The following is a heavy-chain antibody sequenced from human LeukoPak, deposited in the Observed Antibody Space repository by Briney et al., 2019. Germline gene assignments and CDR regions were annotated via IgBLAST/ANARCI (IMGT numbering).Heavy chain of an antibody. V-gene: IGHV4-59*11. Sequence: SETLSLTCTVSGGSIGSHFWSWIRQPPGKGLEWIGSIYYSGSTNYNPSLKSRVTISVDTSKNHFSLKLSSVTAADTAVYYCARDVYYYDSSHSRAFDIWGQGTMVTVSS. CDR1: GGSIGSHF. CDR2: IYYSGST. D-gene: IGHD3-22*01. CDR3: ARDVYYYDSSHSRAFDI. J-gene: IGHJ3*02.